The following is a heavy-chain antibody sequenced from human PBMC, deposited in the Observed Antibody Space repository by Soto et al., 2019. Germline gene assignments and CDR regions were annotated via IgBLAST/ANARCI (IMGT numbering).Heavy chain of an antibody. Sequence: ASVKVSCKASGGTFSSYAISWVRQAPGQGLEWMGGIIPIFGTANYAQKFQGRVTITADESTSTAYMELSSLRSEDTAVYYCARAGRYFDWLYPGYWGQGTLVTVSS. V-gene: IGHV1-69*13. D-gene: IGHD3-9*01. CDR2: IIPIFGTA. J-gene: IGHJ4*02. CDR1: GGTFSSYA. CDR3: ARAGRYFDWLYPGY.